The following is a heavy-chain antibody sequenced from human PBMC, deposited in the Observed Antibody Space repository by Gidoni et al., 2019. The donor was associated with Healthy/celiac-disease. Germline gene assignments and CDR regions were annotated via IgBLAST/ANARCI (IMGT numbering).Heavy chain of an antibody. CDR3: ARPRAAAGYFDY. J-gene: IGHJ4*02. Sequence: QVQLQESGPGLVKPSETLSLTCTVSGGSISSYYWSWIRQPPGKGLEWIGYIYYSGSTNYNPSLKSQVTISVDTSKNQFSLKLSSVTAADTAVYYCARPRAAAGYFDYWGQGTLVTVSS. CDR1: GGSISSYY. V-gene: IGHV4-59*08. CDR2: IYYSGST. D-gene: IGHD6-13*01.